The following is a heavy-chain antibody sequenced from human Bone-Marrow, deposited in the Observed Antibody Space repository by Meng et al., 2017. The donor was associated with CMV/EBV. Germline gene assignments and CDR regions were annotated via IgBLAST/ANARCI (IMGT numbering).Heavy chain of an antibody. J-gene: IGHJ4*02. Sequence: ASVKVSCKASGYTFTSYYMHWVRQAPGQGLEWMGIINPSGGSTSYAQKFQGRVTMTRDTSTSTVYMELSSLRSEDTAVYYCARDLLHYYDSSGYSLYFDYWGQGNLVNVAS. CDR2: INPSGGST. CDR1: GYTFTSYY. CDR3: ARDLLHYYDSSGYSLYFDY. V-gene: IGHV1-46*01. D-gene: IGHD3-22*01.